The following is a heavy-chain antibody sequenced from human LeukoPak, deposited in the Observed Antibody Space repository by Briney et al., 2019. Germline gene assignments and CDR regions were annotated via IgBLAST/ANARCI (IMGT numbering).Heavy chain of an antibody. CDR1: GGSFSGYY. D-gene: IGHD4-11*01. J-gene: IGHJ5*02. CDR2: INHSGST. Sequence: SETLSLTCAVYGGSFSGYYWSWVRQPPGKGLEWIGEINHSGSTNYNPSLKSRVTISVGTSKNQFSLKLSSVTAADTAVYYCARGPTVTTSRDNWFDPWGQGTLVTVSP. V-gene: IGHV4-34*01. CDR3: ARGPTVTTSRDNWFDP.